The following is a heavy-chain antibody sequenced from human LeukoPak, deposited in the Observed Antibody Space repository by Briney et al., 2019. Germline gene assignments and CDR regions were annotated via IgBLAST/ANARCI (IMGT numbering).Heavy chain of an antibody. D-gene: IGHD3-22*01. CDR3: AREIPNYYDSSGYYPLAFDI. V-gene: IGHV4-39*07. CDR2: INHSGST. Sequence: SETLSLTCTVSGGSIRNSNYYWGWIRQPPGKGLEWIGEINHSGSTNYNPSLESRVTISVDTSKNQFSLKLSSVTAADTAVYYCAREIPNYYDSSGYYPLAFDIWGQGIMVTVSS. J-gene: IGHJ3*02. CDR1: GGSIRNSNYY.